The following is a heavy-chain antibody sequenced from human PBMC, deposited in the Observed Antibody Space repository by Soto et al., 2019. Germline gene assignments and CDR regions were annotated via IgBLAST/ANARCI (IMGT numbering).Heavy chain of an antibody. D-gene: IGHD6-19*01. CDR3: ARSTLGYSSGWYFDY. J-gene: IGHJ4*02. V-gene: IGHV2-26*01. CDR1: GFSLSNARMG. Sequence: QVTLKESGPVLVKPTETLTLTCTVSGFSLSNARMGVSWIRQPPGKALEWLAHIFSNDEKSYSTSLKSRLTISKAPSKSQVVLTMTNMDPVDTATYYCARSTLGYSSGWYFDYWGQGTLVTVSS. CDR2: IFSNDEK.